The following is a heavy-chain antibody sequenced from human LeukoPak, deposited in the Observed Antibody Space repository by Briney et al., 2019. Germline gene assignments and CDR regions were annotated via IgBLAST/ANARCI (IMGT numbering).Heavy chain of an antibody. Sequence: PGRSLRLSCAASGFTFSSYGMHWVRQAPGKGLEWVAVIWYDGSNKYYADSVKGRFTISRDNSKNTLYLQMNSLRAEDTAVYYCAKEFSSSWHYFDYRGQGTLVTVSS. J-gene: IGHJ4*02. CDR1: GFTFSSYG. CDR3: AKEFSSSWHYFDY. D-gene: IGHD6-13*01. CDR2: IWYDGSNK. V-gene: IGHV3-33*06.